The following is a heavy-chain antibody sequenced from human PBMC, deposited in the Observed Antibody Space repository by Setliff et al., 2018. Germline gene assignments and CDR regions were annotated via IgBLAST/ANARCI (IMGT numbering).Heavy chain of an antibody. Sequence: PGESLKISCAASGITFRTYSLNWVRQAPGRGLEWISFISSDSRTTYYADSVKGRFTISRDNAKNTLDLQMNSLRAEDSAMYYCTRGTFSDFWSGDYYDYWGQGTLVTVSS. CDR2: ISSDSRTT. V-gene: IGHV3-48*01. J-gene: IGHJ4*02. D-gene: IGHD3-3*01. CDR1: GITFRTYS. CDR3: TRGTFSDFWSGDYYDY.